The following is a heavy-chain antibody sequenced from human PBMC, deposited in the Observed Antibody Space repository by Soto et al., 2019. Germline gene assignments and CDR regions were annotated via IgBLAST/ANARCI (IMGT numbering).Heavy chain of an antibody. CDR2: ISAYNGNT. CDR1: GYTFTSYG. V-gene: IGHV1-18*01. J-gene: IGHJ4*02. D-gene: IGHD5-18*01. CDR3: ARKGYSYGFFEATEIDY. Sequence: ASVKVSCKSSGYTFTSYGISWVRQAPGQGQERIGWISAYNGNTNYAQKNQGRVTMTTDTSTSTAYMELRSLRSDDTVVYYCARKGYSYGFFEATEIDYWGQGTLVIVAS.